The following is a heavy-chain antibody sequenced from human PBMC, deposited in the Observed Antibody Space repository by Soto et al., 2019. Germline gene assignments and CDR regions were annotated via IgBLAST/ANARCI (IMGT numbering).Heavy chain of an antibody. V-gene: IGHV3-33*01. CDR3: ARVAIYYDSSGYSHNIYYFVY. D-gene: IGHD3-22*01. J-gene: IGHJ4*02. CDR2: IWYDGGNK. Sequence: PGGSLRLSCAASGFTFSSYGMHWVRQAPGKGLEWVAVIWYDGGNKYYADSVKGRFTISRDNSKNTLYLQMNSLRAEDTAVYYCARVAIYYDSSGYSHNIYYFVYWGQGT. CDR1: GFTFSSYG.